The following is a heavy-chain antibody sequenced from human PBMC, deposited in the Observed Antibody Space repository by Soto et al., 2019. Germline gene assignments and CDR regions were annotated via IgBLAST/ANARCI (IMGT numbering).Heavy chain of an antibody. V-gene: IGHV3-23*01. J-gene: IGHJ5*02. CDR1: GFTFSSYA. Sequence: GGSLRLSCAASGFTFSSYAMSWVRQAPGKGLEWVSAISGSGGSTYYADSVKGRFTISRDNSKNTLYLQMNSLRAEDTAVYYCAKGGGDILTGSSSPRSTHWFDPWGQGTLVTVSS. D-gene: IGHD3-9*01. CDR2: ISGSGGST. CDR3: AKGGGDILTGSSSPRSTHWFDP.